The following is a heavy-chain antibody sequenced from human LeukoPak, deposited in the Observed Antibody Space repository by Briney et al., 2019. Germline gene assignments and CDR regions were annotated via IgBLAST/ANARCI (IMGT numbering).Heavy chain of an antibody. CDR1: GFTFSSYW. J-gene: IGHJ2*01. Sequence: GGSLRLSCAASGFTFSSYWMHWVRQAPGKGLVWVSRINSDGSSTSYADSVKGRFTISRDNAKNSLYLQMNSLRAEDTAVYYCASGEQWLDWYFDLWGRGTLVTVSS. CDR3: ASGEQWLDWYFDL. V-gene: IGHV3-74*01. CDR2: INSDGSST. D-gene: IGHD6-19*01.